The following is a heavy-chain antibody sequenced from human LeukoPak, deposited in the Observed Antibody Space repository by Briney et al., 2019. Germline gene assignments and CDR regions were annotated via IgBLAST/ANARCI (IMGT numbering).Heavy chain of an antibody. V-gene: IGHV4-59*01. CDR2: IYYSGST. CDR3: ARLEFLTGYSYYFDY. CDR1: GGSISSYY. D-gene: IGHD3-9*01. Sequence: SETLSLTCTVYGGSISSYYWSWIRQPPGKGLEWIGYIYYSGSTNYNPCLKSRVTISVDTSKNQFSLKLSSVTAADTAVYYCARLEFLTGYSYYFDYWGQGTLVTVSS. J-gene: IGHJ4*02.